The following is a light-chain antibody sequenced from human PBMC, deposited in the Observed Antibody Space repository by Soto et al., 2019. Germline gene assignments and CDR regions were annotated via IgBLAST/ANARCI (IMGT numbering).Light chain of an antibody. CDR2: GVT. V-gene: IGLV2-14*01. Sequence: HSALTQPASVSGSPGQSITISCTGSGSDHGAYNYVSWYQQHPGKAPKLLIHGVTRRPSGVSSRFSASKSAYTASLTISGLQAEDEANYYCSSFTTSYFYVFGPGTKVTV. CDR3: SSFTTSYFYV. CDR1: GSDHGAYNY. J-gene: IGLJ1*01.